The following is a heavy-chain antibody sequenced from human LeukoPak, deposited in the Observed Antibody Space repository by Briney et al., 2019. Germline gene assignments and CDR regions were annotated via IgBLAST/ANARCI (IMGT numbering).Heavy chain of an antibody. D-gene: IGHD2-21*01. CDR1: GFTFSSYW. CDR2: IKQDGSEK. V-gene: IGHV3-7*01. J-gene: IGHJ4*02. CDR3: ARVFWADFDY. Sequence: GGSLRLSCAASGFTFSSYWMSWVRQAPGKGLEWVAHIKQDGSEKYYVDSVKGRFTISRDNAKKSLYLQMNSPRAEDTAVYYCARVFWADFDYWGQGTLVTVSS.